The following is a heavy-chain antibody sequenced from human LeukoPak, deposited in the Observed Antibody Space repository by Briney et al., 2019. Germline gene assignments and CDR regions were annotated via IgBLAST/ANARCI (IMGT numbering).Heavy chain of an antibody. D-gene: IGHD2-2*01. J-gene: IGHJ3*02. CDR3: AKDKYQLLEGDAFDI. Sequence: GGSLRLSCAASGFTFDDYAMHWVRHAPGKGLEWVSGISWNSGSIGYADSVKGRFTISRDNAKNSLYLQMNSLRAEDTALYYCAKDKYQLLEGDAFDIWGQGTMVTVSS. CDR2: ISWNSGSI. CDR1: GFTFDDYA. V-gene: IGHV3-9*01.